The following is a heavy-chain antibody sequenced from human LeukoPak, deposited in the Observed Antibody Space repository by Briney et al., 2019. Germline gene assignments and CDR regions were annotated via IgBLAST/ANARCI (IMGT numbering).Heavy chain of an antibody. V-gene: IGHV3-21*01. CDR3: ASSMIVVGDAFDI. CDR1: GFTFSSYS. J-gene: IGHJ3*02. Sequence: GGTLRLSCAASGFTFSSYSMNWVRQAPGKGLEWVSSISSSSSYIYYADSVKGRFTISRDNAKNSLYLQMNSLRAEDTAVYYCASSMIVVGDAFDIRGQGTMVTVSS. CDR2: ISSSSSYI. D-gene: IGHD3-22*01.